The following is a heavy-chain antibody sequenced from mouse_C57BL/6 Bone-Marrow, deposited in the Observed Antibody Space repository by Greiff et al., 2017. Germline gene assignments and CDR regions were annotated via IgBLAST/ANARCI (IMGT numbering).Heavy chain of an antibody. D-gene: IGHD1-1*01. Sequence: VQLQQPGAELVKPGASVKLSCKASGYTFTSYWMHWVKQRPGQGLEWIGMIHPNSGSTNYNEKFKSKATLTVDKSSSTAYMQLSSLTSEDSAVYYCARDYYGSSYPWCAYWGQGTLVTVSA. CDR1: GYTFTSYW. J-gene: IGHJ3*01. CDR2: IHPNSGST. V-gene: IGHV1-64*01. CDR3: ARDYYGSSYPWCAY.